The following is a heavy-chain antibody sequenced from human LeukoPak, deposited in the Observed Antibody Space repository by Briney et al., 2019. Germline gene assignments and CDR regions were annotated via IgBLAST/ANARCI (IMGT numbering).Heavy chain of an antibody. CDR3: ARASSGNYDFWSGSYRRDYYYYMDA. CDR1: GFTFNSHW. Sequence: GGSLRLPCAASGFTFNSHWMHWVRHAPGKGLVWVSHISSDGSSTNYADSVKGRFTISRDNAKNTLSLQMNSLRVEDTAVYYCARASSGNYDFWSGSYRRDYYYYMDAWGEGTTVTVSS. V-gene: IGHV3-74*01. D-gene: IGHD3-3*01. J-gene: IGHJ6*03. CDR2: ISSDGSST.